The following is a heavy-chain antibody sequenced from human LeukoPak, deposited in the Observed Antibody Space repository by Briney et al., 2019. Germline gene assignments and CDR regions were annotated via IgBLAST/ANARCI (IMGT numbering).Heavy chain of an antibody. V-gene: IGHV3-74*01. J-gene: IGHJ4*02. CDR2: INSDGSST. CDR3: ATPRRGYFDY. Sequence: EGSLRLSCAASGFTFSSYWMHWVRQAPGKGLVWVSRINSDGSSTSYADSVKGRFTISRDNAKNTLYLQMDSLRAEDTAVYYCATPRRGYFDYWGQGTLVTVSS. D-gene: IGHD3-22*01. CDR1: GFTFSSYW.